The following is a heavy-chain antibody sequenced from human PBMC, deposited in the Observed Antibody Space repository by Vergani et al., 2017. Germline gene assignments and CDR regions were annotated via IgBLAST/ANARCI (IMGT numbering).Heavy chain of an antibody. V-gene: IGHV3-48*01. Sequence: EVQLVESGGGLVQPGGSLRLSCAASGFTFSSYSMNWVRQAPGKGLEWVSYISSSSSTIYYADSVKGRFTISRDNAKNSLYLQMNSLRAEDTAEYYCARAQYDTWDVWGKGTTVTVSS. D-gene: IGHD2/OR15-2a*01. J-gene: IGHJ6*04. CDR1: GFTFSSYS. CDR2: ISSSSSTI. CDR3: ARAQYDTWDV.